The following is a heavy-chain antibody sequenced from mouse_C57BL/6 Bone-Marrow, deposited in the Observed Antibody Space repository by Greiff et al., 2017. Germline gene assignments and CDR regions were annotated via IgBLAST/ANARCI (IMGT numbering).Heavy chain of an antibody. CDR3: ARHDG. J-gene: IGHJ4*01. D-gene: IGHD2-12*01. CDR2: IYPRSGNT. CDR1: GYTFTSYG. V-gene: IGHV1-81*01. Sequence: VQLQQSGAELARPGASVKLSCKASGYTFTSYGISWVKQRTGQGLEWIGEIYPRSGNTYSTEKFKGKATLPADKSSSTAYMELRSLTSEDSAVYFCARHDGWGQGTAVTVSS.